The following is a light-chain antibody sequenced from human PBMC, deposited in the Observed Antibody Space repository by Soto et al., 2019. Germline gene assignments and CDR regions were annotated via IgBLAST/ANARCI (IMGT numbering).Light chain of an antibody. V-gene: IGKV3-11*01. CDR2: DAS. CDR1: QSVSSY. Sequence: EIVLTQSPATLSLSPGERATLSCRASQSVSSYLAWYQQKPGQAPRLLIYDASNRATGIPARFSGSGSGTEFTLTISSLQPEDFATYYCLQYNSYPRTFGQGTKVDIK. CDR3: LQYNSYPRT. J-gene: IGKJ1*01.